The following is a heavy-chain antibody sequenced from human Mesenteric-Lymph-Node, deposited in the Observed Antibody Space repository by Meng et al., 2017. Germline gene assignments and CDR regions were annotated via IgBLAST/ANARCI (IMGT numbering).Heavy chain of an antibody. CDR3: TRASVWFSGNY. Sequence: SQTLSLTCAVSGYSISSGYYWGWIRQPPGKGLEWIGSIYYSGTTNYNPSLKSRVTISVDTSKNQFSLKLNTVTAADTAVYFCTRASVWFSGNYWGQGTLVTVSS. V-gene: IGHV4-38-2*01. CDR1: GYSISSGYY. D-gene: IGHD3-10*01. J-gene: IGHJ4*02. CDR2: IYYSGTT.